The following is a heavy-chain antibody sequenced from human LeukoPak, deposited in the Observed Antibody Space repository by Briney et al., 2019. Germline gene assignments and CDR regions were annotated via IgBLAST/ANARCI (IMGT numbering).Heavy chain of an antibody. CDR3: ARGGKATVVTM. J-gene: IGHJ4*02. CDR1: GGSINSYY. CDR2: IYSSWST. D-gene: IGHD4-23*01. V-gene: IGHV4-4*07. Sequence: SETLSHTCTVSGGSINSYYWSWIRQPAGKGLAWIGRIYSSWSTNYNPSLKSRVSMSADTSKNQFSLKLTSVTAADTAVYYCARGGKATVVTMWGQGILVTVSS.